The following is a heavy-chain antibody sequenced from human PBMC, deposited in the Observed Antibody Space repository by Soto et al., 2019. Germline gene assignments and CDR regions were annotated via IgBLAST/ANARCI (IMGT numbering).Heavy chain of an antibody. J-gene: IGHJ6*02. V-gene: IGHV5-51*01. CDR2: IYPGDSDT. CDR3: ARHLASNPYYYDSSGYYSPPYYYYGMDV. Sequence: GESLKISCKGSGYSFTSYWIGRVRQMPGKGLEWMGIIYPGDSDTRYSPSFQGQVTISADKSISTAYLQWSSLKASDTAMYYCARHLASNPYYYDSSGYYSPPYYYYGMDVWGQGATVTVSS. CDR1: GYSFTSYW. D-gene: IGHD3-22*01.